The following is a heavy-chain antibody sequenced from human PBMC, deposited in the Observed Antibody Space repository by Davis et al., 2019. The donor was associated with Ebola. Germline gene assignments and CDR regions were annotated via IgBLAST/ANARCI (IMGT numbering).Heavy chain of an antibody. CDR3: AKDMGVVPAATYYYYGMDV. CDR1: GVTFDDYA. CDR2: ISWNSGSI. J-gene: IGHJ6*04. V-gene: IGHV3-9*01. Sequence: PGGSLRLSCAASGVTFDDYAMHWVRQAPGKGLEWVSGISWNSGSIGYADSVKGRFTISRDNAKNSLYLQMNSLRAEDTALYYCAKDMGVVPAATYYYYGMDVWGKGTTVTVSS. D-gene: IGHD2-2*01.